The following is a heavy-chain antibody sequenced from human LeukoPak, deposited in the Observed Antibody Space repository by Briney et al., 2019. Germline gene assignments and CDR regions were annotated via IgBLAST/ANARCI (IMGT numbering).Heavy chain of an antibody. Sequence: TGGSLRLSCAASGFTFSNYAMSWVRQAPGKGLEWVSAIVGSGGSTYCADSVKGRFTISRGNPKNTLYLQMNSLRAEDTAVYYCATWGDYDILTGYYDSDYWGQGTLVTVSS. D-gene: IGHD3-9*01. CDR2: IVGSGGST. J-gene: IGHJ4*02. CDR1: GFTFSNYA. V-gene: IGHV3-23*01. CDR3: ATWGDYDILTGYYDSDY.